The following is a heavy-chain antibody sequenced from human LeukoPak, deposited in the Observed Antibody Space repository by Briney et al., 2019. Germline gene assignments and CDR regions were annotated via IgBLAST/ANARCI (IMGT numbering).Heavy chain of an antibody. J-gene: IGHJ4*02. V-gene: IGHV1-18*01. CDR1: GYTFTSYG. CDR2: ISAYNGNT. CDR3: ARVARRGYCSGGSCSYYYFDY. D-gene: IGHD2-15*01. Sequence: ASVKVSCKASGYTFTSYGISWVRQAPGQGLEWMGWISAYNGNTNYAQKFQGRVTMTRDTSISTAYMELSRLRSDDTAVYYCARVARRGYCSGGSCSYYYFDYWGQGTLVTVSS.